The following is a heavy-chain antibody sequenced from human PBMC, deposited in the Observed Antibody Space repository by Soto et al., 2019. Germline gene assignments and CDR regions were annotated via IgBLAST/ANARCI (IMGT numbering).Heavy chain of an antibody. CDR2: MNPNSGNT. D-gene: IGHD2-2*01. CDR1: GYTFTSYD. CDR3: ARGQYSSSTSSYGMDV. V-gene: IGHV1-8*01. Sequence: QVQLVQSGAEVKKPGASVKVSCKASGYTFTSYDINWVRQATGQGLEWMGWMNPNSGNTGYAQKFQGRVTMTRNTSISTAYMELRSLRSEDTAVYYCARGQYSSSTSSYGMDVWGQGTTVTVSS. J-gene: IGHJ6*02.